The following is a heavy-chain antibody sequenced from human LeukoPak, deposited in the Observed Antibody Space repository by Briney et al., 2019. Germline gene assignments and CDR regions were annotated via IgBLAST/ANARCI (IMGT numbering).Heavy chain of an antibody. J-gene: IGHJ6*02. CDR2: ISAYNGNT. CDR3: AREILGDSSGYFYYYYYYGMDV. Sequence: ASVKVSCKASGYTFTSYGISWVRQAPGQGLEWMGWISAYNGNTNYAQKLQGRVTMTTDTSTSTAYMELRSLRSDDTAVYYCAREILGDSSGYFYYYYYYGMDVWGQGTTVTVSS. V-gene: IGHV1-18*01. CDR1: GYTFTSYG. D-gene: IGHD3-22*01.